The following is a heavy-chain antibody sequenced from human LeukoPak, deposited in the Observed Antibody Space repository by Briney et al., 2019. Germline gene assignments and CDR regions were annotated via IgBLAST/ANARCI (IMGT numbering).Heavy chain of an antibody. CDR1: GFTFSSYG. D-gene: IGHD3-22*01. CDR2: IREDGSEE. Sequence: GSLRLSCVASGFTFSSYGMHWVRQAPGKGLEWVAFIREDGSEESDADSVKGRFTISRDNSNNTMYLQMNSLRAEDTAVYYCAKGKYDRSGYYFDYWGQGTLVTVSS. V-gene: IGHV3-30*02. J-gene: IGHJ4*02. CDR3: AKGKYDRSGYYFDY.